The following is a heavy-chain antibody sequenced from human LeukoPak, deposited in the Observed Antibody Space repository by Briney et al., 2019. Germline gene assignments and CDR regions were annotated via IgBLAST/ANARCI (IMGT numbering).Heavy chain of an antibody. CDR2: IGSSGGNT. Sequence: GGSLRLSCAASGFTFSSYAMNWVRQAPGKGLEWVSAIGSSGGNTYYADSVKGRFTISRDNSKNTLYLQMNSLRAEDMAVYYCARALRGYSYVLDYWGQGTLVTVSS. CDR3: ARALRGYSYVLDY. V-gene: IGHV3-23*01. J-gene: IGHJ4*02. CDR1: GFTFSSYA. D-gene: IGHD5-18*01.